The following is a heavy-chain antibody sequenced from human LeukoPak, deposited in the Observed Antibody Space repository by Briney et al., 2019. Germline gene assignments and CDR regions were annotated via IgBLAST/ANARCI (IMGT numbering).Heavy chain of an antibody. CDR3: ARGVGYDSSGYFDY. Sequence: SETLSLTCTVSGGSISSYYWSWIRQPPGKGLEWIGYIYYSGSTNYNPSLKSRVTISVDTSKNQFSLKLSSVTAADTAVYYCARGVGYDSSGYFDYWGQGTLVTVSS. V-gene: IGHV4-59*01. D-gene: IGHD3-22*01. J-gene: IGHJ4*02. CDR2: IYYSGST. CDR1: GGSISSYY.